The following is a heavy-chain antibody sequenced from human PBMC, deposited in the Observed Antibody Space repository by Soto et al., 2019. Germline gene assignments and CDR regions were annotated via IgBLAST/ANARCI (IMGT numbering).Heavy chain of an antibody. V-gene: IGHV4-30-4*01. CDR2: IYYSGST. CDR3: ARERPDGCRLDP. D-gene: IGHD6-19*01. Sequence: SETLSLTCTVSGGSSSSGDYYWSWIRQPPGKGLEWIGYIYYSGSTYYNPSLKSRVTISADTSKNQFSLRLSSVTAADTAVYYCARERPDGCRLDPWGQGTLVTVSS. CDR1: GGSSSSGDYY. J-gene: IGHJ5*02.